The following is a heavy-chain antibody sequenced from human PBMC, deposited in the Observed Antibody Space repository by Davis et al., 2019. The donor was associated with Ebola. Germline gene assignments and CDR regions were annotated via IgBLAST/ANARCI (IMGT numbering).Heavy chain of an antibody. D-gene: IGHD3-10*01. CDR1: GGSISSSSYY. CDR3: ARETHYGSGSYYNVGYFDY. Sequence: SETLSLSCTVSGGSISSSSYYWGWIRQPPGKGLEWIGSIYYSGSTYYNPSLKSRVTISVDTSKNQFSLKLSSVTAADTAVYYCARETHYGSGSYYNVGYFDYWGQGTLVTVSS. CDR2: IYYSGST. J-gene: IGHJ4*02. V-gene: IGHV4-39*02.